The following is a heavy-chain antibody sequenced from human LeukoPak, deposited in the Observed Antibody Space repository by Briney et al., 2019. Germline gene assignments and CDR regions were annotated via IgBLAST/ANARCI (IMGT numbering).Heavy chain of an antibody. CDR1: GFTFSSYG. D-gene: IGHD3-22*01. V-gene: IGHV3-30*18. CDR3: AKDDYYDSSGYYPRPDY. Sequence: GGSLRLSCAASGFTFSSYGMHWVRQAPGKGLEWVAVISYDGSNKYYADSVKGRFTISRDNSKNTLYLQMNSLRAEDTAVYYCAKDDYYDSSGYYPRPDYWGQGTLVTVPS. CDR2: ISYDGSNK. J-gene: IGHJ4*02.